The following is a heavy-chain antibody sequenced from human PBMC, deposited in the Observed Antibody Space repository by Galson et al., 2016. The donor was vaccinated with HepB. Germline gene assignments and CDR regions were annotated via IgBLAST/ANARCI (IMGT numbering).Heavy chain of an antibody. J-gene: IGHJ3*02. CDR2: ISSSSGYI. D-gene: IGHD3-22*01. V-gene: IGHV3-21*01. CDR3: ARATHTITYYYDSSGYKVDAFDI. Sequence: SLRLSCAASGFTFSSYSMNWVRQAPGKGLEWVSSISSSSGYIYYADSVKGRFTISRDNAKNSLYLQMNSLRAEDTAVYYCARATHTITYYYDSSGYKVDAFDIWGQGTMVTVSS. CDR1: GFTFSSYS.